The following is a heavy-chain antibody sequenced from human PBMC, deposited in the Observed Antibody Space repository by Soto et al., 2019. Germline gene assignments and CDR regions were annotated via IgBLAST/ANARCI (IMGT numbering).Heavy chain of an antibody. Sequence: QVQLVESGGGVVQPGGSLRLSCSASGFTFSRYAMHWVRQAPGEGLDWVAVVSFDGSNEYYAESVRGRFTISRDTSKNTLYLQMNSLRPEDTAVYVCAGARMTTTARYHGIDVWGRGTTGTVSS. D-gene: IGHD4-17*01. CDR3: AGARMTTTARYHGIDV. V-gene: IGHV3-30-3*01. CDR2: VSFDGSNE. CDR1: GFTFSRYA. J-gene: IGHJ6*02.